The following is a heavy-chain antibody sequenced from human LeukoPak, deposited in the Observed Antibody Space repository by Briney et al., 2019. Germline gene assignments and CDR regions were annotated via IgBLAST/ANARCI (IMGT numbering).Heavy chain of an antibody. Sequence: SETLSLTCTGSGGSISSYYGSWVRQRPGKGLERRGYIYYSGSTNYNPYLKSPVTISVDTSKTQFSLKLSSVTAADTAVYYCARASIVVVPAAILYYFDYWGQGTLVTVSS. CDR3: ARASIVVVPAAILYYFDY. CDR2: IYYSGST. V-gene: IGHV4-59*01. J-gene: IGHJ4*02. CDR1: GGSISSYY. D-gene: IGHD2-2*01.